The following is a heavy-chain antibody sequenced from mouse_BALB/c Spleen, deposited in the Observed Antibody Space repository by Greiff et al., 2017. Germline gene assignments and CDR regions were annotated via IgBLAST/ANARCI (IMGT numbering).Heavy chain of an antibody. J-gene: IGHJ3*01. CDR2: ISYDGSN. CDR3: ARDAGTFAY. D-gene: IGHD2-14*01. Sequence: EVQLKESGPGLVKPSQSLSLTCSVTGYSITSGYYWNWIRQFPGNKLEWMGYISYDGSNNYNPSLKNRISITRDTSKNQFFLKLNSVTTEDTATYYCARDAGTFAYWGQGTLVTVSA. V-gene: IGHV3-6*02. CDR1: GYSITSGYY.